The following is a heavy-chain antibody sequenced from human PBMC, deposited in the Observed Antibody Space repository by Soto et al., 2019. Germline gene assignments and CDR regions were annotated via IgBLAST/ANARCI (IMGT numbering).Heavy chain of an antibody. V-gene: IGHV3-33*01. CDR3: ARDLSPYVDTAPSD. CDR2: IWYDGSNK. Sequence: GGSLRLSCAASGFTFSSYGMHWVRQAPGKGLEWVAVIWYDGSNKYYADSVKGRFTISRDNSKNTLYLQMNSLRAEDTAVYYCARDLSPYVDTAPSDWGQGTLVTVSS. D-gene: IGHD5-18*01. J-gene: IGHJ4*02. CDR1: GFTFSSYG.